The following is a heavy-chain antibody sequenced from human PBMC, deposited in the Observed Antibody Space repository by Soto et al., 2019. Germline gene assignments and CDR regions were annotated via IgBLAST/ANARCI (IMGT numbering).Heavy chain of an antibody. CDR3: ARRLQGGWFDP. J-gene: IGHJ5*02. CDR1: GGSISSGGYS. V-gene: IGHV4-30-2*01. Sequence: PSETLSLTCAVSGGSISSGGYSWSWIRQPPGKGLEWIGYIYHSGSTYYNPSLKSRVTISVDRSKNQFSLKLSSVTAADTAVYYCARRLQGGWFDPWGQGTLVTVS. D-gene: IGHD3-10*01. CDR2: IYHSGST.